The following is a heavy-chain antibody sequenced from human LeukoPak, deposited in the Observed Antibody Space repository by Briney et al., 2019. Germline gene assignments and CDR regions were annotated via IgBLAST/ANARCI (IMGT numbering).Heavy chain of an antibody. CDR2: IYYSGST. V-gene: IGHV4-59*01. J-gene: IGHJ4*02. CDR1: GGSISSYY. Sequence: PPETLSLTCTVSGGSISSYYWSWIRQPPGKGLEWIGYIYYSGSTNYNPSLKSRVTISVDTSKNQFSLKLSSVTAADTAVYYCARATGYDGGYFDYWGQGTLVTVSS. D-gene: IGHD5-12*01. CDR3: ARATGYDGGYFDY.